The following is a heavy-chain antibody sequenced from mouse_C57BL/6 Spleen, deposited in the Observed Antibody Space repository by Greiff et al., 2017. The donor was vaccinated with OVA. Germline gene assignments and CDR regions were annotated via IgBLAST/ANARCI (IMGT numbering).Heavy chain of an antibody. CDR3: ARDGYPWGFDV. V-gene: IGHV1-7*01. CDR1: GYTFTSYW. Sequence: VQLVESGAELAKPGASVKLSCKASGYTFTSYWMNWVKQRPGQGLEWIGYINPSSGYTKYNQKFKDKATLTADKSSSTAYMQLSSLTYEDSAVYYCARDGYPWGFDVWGTGTTVTVSS. CDR2: INPSSGYT. J-gene: IGHJ1*03. D-gene: IGHD2-3*01.